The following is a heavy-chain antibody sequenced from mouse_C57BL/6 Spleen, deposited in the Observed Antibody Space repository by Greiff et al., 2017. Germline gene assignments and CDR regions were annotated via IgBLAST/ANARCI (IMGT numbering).Heavy chain of an antibody. J-gene: IGHJ3*01. D-gene: IGHD1-1*01. Sequence: QVQLKESGPGLVQPSQSLSITCTVSGFSLTSYGVHWVRQSPGKGLEWVGGIWSGGSTDYYAAFISSLSISNDNAKSQVFFKMNSLQADDTAIYYCARDYYCSSSPWFAYWGQGTLVTVSA. V-gene: IGHV2-2*01. CDR3: ARDYYCSSSPWFAY. CDR2: IWSGGST. CDR1: GFSLTSYG.